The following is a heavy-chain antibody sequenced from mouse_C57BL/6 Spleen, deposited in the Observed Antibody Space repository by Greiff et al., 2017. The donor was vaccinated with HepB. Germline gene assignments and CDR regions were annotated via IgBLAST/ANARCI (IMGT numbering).Heavy chain of an antibody. V-gene: IGHV5-6*02. Sequence: EVKVVESGGDLVKPGGSLKLSCAASGFTFSSYGMSWVRQTADKRLEWVATISSGGSYTYYPDSVKGRFTISRDNAKNTLYLQMSSLKSEDTAMYYCARRGITTVVAGDYFDYWGQGTTLTVSS. CDR2: ISSGGSYT. CDR1: GFTFSSYG. J-gene: IGHJ2*01. CDR3: ARRGITTVVAGDYFDY. D-gene: IGHD1-1*01.